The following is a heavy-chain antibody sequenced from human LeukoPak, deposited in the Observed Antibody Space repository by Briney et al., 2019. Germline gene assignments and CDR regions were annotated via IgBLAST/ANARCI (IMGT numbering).Heavy chain of an antibody. V-gene: IGHV3-30*03. Sequence: GRSLRLSCEASGFTFSTYGMHCVRQAPGKGLEWITPIPYDGSNKYYADSVKGRFTISRDNSKNTLYLQMNSLRAEDTAVYYCARYYGSGRGYYGLDVWGQGTTVTVFS. J-gene: IGHJ6*02. CDR3: ARYYGSGRGYYGLDV. CDR2: IPYDGSNK. D-gene: IGHD3-10*01. CDR1: GFTFSTYG.